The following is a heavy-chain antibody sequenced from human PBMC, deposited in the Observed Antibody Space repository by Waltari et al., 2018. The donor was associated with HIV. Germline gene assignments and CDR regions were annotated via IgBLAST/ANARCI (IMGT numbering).Heavy chain of an antibody. CDR1: GGTFSSYA. Sequence: QVQLVQSGAEVKKPGSSVKVSCKASGGTFSSYAISWVRHAPGQGLESLGGIIPSFGTAIYAQNFQGRVTITADESTSTAYMELSSLRSEDTAVYYCSRMNEVAVAGTGFDAFDSWGQGTKVTVSS. D-gene: IGHD6-19*01. V-gene: IGHV1-69*01. J-gene: IGHJ3*02. CDR2: IIPSFGTA. CDR3: SRMNEVAVAGTGFDAFDS.